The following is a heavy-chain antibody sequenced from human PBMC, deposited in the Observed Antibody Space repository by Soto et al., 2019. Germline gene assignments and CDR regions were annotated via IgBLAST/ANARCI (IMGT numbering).Heavy chain of an antibody. CDR3: ARDPPLYSSGWPKPNYFDY. V-gene: IGHV3-33*01. D-gene: IGHD6-19*01. J-gene: IGHJ4*02. CDR1: GFNFSSYG. Sequence: GGSLRLSCAASGFNFSSYGMHWVRQAPGKGLEWVAVIWYDGSNKYYADSVKGRFTISRDNSKNTLYLQMNSLRAEDTAVYYCARDPPLYSSGWPKPNYFDYWGQGTLVTVSS. CDR2: IWYDGSNK.